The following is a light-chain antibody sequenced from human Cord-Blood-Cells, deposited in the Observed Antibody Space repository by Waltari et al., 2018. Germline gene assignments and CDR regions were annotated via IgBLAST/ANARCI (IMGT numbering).Light chain of an antibody. CDR2: AAS. CDR1: QCISNY. J-gene: IGKJ1*01. CDR3: QKYNRAPRT. V-gene: IGKV1-27*01. Sequence: DIQMTQSPSSLSASVGDRVTITCRASQCISNYLAWYQQRPGKVPKLLIYAASTLQSGFPSLFSGSGSGTDFTLTISSLQPEDVATYYCQKYNRAPRTFGQGTKVEIK.